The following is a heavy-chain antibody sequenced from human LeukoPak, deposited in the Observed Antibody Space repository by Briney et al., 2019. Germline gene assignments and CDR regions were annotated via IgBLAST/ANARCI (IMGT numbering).Heavy chain of an antibody. CDR2: ISSSSSYI. V-gene: IGHV3-21*01. D-gene: IGHD1-26*01. Sequence: PGGSLRLSCAASGFTFSSYSMNWVRQAPGKGLEWVSSISSSSSYIYYADSVKGRFTISRDNAKNSLYLQMNSLRAEDTAVYYCGREKPGELVLDNCFAPWGRGPLVTVSS. CDR3: GREKPGELVLDNCFAP. CDR1: GFTFSSYS. J-gene: IGHJ5*02.